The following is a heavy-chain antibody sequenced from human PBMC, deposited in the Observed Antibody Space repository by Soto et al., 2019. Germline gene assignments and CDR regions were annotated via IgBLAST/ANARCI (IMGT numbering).Heavy chain of an antibody. CDR2: IYPGDSDT. D-gene: IGHD4-17*01. CDR1: GYSFTSYW. J-gene: IGHJ6*03. CDR3: ARQMIGAGDYAPYYYYYYMDV. V-gene: IGHV5-51*01. Sequence: GESLKISCKGSGYSFTSYWIGWVRQMPGKGLEWMGIIYPGDSDTRYSPSFQGQVTISADKSISTAYLQWSSLKASDTAMYYCARQMIGAGDYAPYYYYYYMDVWGKGTTVTVSS.